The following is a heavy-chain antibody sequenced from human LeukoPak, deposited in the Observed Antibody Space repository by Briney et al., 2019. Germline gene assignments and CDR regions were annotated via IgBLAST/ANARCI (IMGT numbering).Heavy chain of an antibody. Sequence: SETLSLTCTVSGGSISSYYWSWIRQRPGKGREWVGYIYYSGRTNYNPSLKSRVTISVDTSKNQFSLKLSSVTAADTAVYYCARGGTTDAFDIWGQGTMVTVSS. CDR2: IYYSGRT. J-gene: IGHJ3*02. V-gene: IGHV4-59*01. CDR1: GGSISSYY. D-gene: IGHD1-1*01. CDR3: ARGGTTDAFDI.